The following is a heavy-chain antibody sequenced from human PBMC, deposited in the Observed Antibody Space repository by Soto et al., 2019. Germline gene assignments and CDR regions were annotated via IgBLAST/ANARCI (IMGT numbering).Heavy chain of an antibody. J-gene: IGHJ4*02. CDR2: IYDSGSP. V-gene: IGHV4-59*01. D-gene: IGHD1-26*01. CDR3: ARGVGSSPPRY. Sequence: KASETLSLTCTISGGSISVYYWSWIRQPPGQALEWIGYIYDSGSPYYNPSLRSRVIISADTSKNQISLKLTSATAADTAVYYCARGVGSSPPRYWGRGTLVTVSS. CDR1: GGSISVYY.